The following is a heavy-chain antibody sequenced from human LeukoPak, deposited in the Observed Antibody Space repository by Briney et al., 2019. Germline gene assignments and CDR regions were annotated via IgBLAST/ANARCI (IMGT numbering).Heavy chain of an antibody. J-gene: IGHJ4*02. D-gene: IGHD3-16*02. V-gene: IGHV4-59*01. CDR1: GGSISSYY. CDR3: ASTPPLDY. Sequence: SSETLSLTWTVSGGSISSYYWSWIRQTPGKGLEWIGYIYYGGSTNYNPSLKSRATISVDTSKNQFSLKLSSVTAADTAVYYCASTPPLDYWGQGTLVTVSS. CDR2: IYYGGST.